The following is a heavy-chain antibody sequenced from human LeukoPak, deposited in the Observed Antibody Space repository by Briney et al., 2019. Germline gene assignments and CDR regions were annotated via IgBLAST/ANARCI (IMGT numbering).Heavy chain of an antibody. CDR2: IYHSGST. CDR3: AREGGYCSGGSCYYFDY. V-gene: IGHV4-4*02. CDR1: CGSISSSNW. J-gene: IGHJ4*02. D-gene: IGHD2-15*01. Sequence: SETLSLTCAVSCGSISSSNWWSWVRQPPGKGLEWIGEIYHSGSTNYNPSLKSRVTISVDTSKNQFSLKLSSVTAADTAVYYCAREGGYCSGGSCYYFDYWGQGTLVTVSS.